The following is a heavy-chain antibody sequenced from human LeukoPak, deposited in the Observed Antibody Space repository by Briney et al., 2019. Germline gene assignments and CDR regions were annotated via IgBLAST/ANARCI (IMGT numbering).Heavy chain of an antibody. J-gene: IGHJ6*02. V-gene: IGHV1-58*02. D-gene: IGHD3-10*01. CDR1: GYTFTSYD. CDR3: AADLGKDYYYGMDV. Sequence: EAAVKVSCKASGYTFTSYDINWVRQATGQRLEWIGWIVVGSGNTNYAQKFQERVTITRDMSTSTAYMELSSLRSEDTAVYYCAADLGKDYYYGMDVWGQGTTVTVSS. CDR2: IVVGSGNT.